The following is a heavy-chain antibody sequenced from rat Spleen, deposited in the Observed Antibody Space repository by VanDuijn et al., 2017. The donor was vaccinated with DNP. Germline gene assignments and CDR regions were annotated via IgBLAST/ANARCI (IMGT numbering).Heavy chain of an antibody. Sequence: EVQLVESGGGLVQPGRSLKLSCAASGFTFSDYYMAWVRQAPTKGLEWVAYISYDGYNSYYGESVKGRFTISRDNAKSTLYLQMNSLRSEDMATYYGVRWYNSGYYFDYWGQGVMVTVSS. CDR2: ISYDGYNS. V-gene: IGHV5-22*01. CDR1: GFTFSDYY. D-gene: IGHD4-3*01. CDR3: VRWYNSGYYFDY. J-gene: IGHJ2*01.